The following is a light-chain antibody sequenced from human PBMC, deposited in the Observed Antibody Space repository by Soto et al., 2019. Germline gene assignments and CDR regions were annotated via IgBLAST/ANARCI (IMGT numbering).Light chain of an antibody. Sequence: IVLTQSPATLSLSPGERATLSCRASQSVSSYLAWYQQKPGQAPRLLIYDASNRATGIPARFSGSGSGTDFTLTINSLQSEDVGVYYCQQYNNWPPSTFGQGTRLEI. CDR2: DAS. CDR3: QQYNNWPPST. CDR1: QSVSSY. J-gene: IGKJ5*01. V-gene: IGKV3-11*01.